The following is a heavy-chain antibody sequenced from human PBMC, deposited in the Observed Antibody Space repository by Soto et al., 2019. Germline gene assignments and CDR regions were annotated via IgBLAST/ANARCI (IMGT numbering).Heavy chain of an antibody. CDR2: VSGSGGST. Sequence: GVSLLHSNASSEFNFSSYSMILVSQKQGKGLEWISAVSGSGGSTYYADSVKGRFTISRDNSKDTLYLQMNSLKTEDTAVYYCSRARILTTPYYLDYRGQGTLVTVSS. V-gene: IGHV3-23*01. D-gene: IGHD4-4*01. CDR3: SRARILTTPYYLDY. CDR1: EFNFSSYS. J-gene: IGHJ4*01.